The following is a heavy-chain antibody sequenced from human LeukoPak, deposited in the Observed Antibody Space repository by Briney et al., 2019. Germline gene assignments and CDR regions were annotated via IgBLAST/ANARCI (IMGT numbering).Heavy chain of an antibody. CDR1: GGTFSSYA. V-gene: IGHV1-69*06. CDR3: AGPGVVVAAHYGMTS. D-gene: IGHD2-15*01. J-gene: IGHJ6*04. CDR2: IIPIFGTA. Sequence: GASVKVSCKASGGTFSSYAISWVRQAPGQGPEWMGGIIPIFGTANYAQKFQGRVTITADKSTSTAYMELSSLRSEDTAVYYCAGPGVVVAAHYGMTSGAKGPRSPSPQ.